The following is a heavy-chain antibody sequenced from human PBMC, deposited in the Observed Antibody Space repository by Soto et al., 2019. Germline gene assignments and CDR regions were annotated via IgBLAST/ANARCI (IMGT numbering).Heavy chain of an antibody. Sequence: QVQLVQSGAEVRKPGSSVEVSCMASGSTFSSYTVNWVRQAPGQGLEWIGRIIPVLGVTHYARRFQGRVTITADRSRKTSYKGPTTLTPEDTAVYYCAGRRYCGVDRYNKFYYGMVVWGQGTTVTVSS. V-gene: IGHV1-69*02. CDR1: GSTFSSYT. D-gene: IGHD2-21*02. J-gene: IGHJ6*02. CDR3: AGRRYCGVDRYNKFYYGMVV. CDR2: IIPVLGVT.